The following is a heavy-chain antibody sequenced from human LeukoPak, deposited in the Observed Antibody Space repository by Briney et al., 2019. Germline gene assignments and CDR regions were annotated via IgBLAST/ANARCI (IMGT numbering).Heavy chain of an antibody. CDR3: AKGRYSSSSGGYFDY. D-gene: IGHD6-6*01. J-gene: IGHJ4*02. CDR2: ISGGGDIT. V-gene: IGHV3-23*01. CDR1: GFTFSSYA. Sequence: GGSLRLSCAASGFTFSSYAMSWVRQAPGKGLEWVSVISGGGDITYYADSVKGRFTISRDNSKNTLYLQMNSLRAEDTAVYYCAKGRYSSSSGGYFDYWGQGTLVTVSS.